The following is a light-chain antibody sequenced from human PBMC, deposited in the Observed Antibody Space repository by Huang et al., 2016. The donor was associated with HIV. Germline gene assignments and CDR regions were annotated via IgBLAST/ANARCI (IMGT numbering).Light chain of an antibody. V-gene: IGKV1-39*01. CDR1: QTINTY. CDR3: QQTYSTPRT. J-gene: IGKJ1*01. Sequence: DIQMTQSPSSLSASVGDRVTITCRASQTINTYLKWYQQKPGKAPKLLIYAASSLHSGVPSRFSGSWSGTDFTLTISGLQREDFATYFCQQTYSTPRTFGQGTRVEIK. CDR2: AAS.